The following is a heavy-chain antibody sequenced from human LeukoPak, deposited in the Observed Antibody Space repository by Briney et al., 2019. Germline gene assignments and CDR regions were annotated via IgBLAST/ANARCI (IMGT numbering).Heavy chain of an antibody. V-gene: IGHV1-24*01. CDR1: GYTLTELS. D-gene: IGHD4-23*01. Sequence: ASVRVSCKVSGYTLTELSMHWVRQAPGKGREWMGGFDPEDGETIYAQKFLGRVTMTEDTSTDTAYMELSSLRSEDTAVYYCATGGNSVNDAFDTWGQGTMVTVSS. CDR2: FDPEDGET. J-gene: IGHJ3*02. CDR3: ATGGNSVNDAFDT.